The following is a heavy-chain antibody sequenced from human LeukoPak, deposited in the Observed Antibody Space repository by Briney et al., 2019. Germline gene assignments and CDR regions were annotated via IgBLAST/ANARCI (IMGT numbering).Heavy chain of an antibody. CDR1: GGSISSSSYY. D-gene: IGHD6-13*01. V-gene: IGHV4-39*07. CDR3: ARVSYSRSYDYWYFDL. CDR2: IYYSGST. Sequence: TSETLSLTCTVSGGSISSSSYYWGWIRQPPGKGLEWIGSIYYSGSTYYNPSLKSRVTISVDTSKNQFSLKLRSVTAADTAVYYCARVSYSRSYDYWYFDLWGRGTLVTVSS. J-gene: IGHJ2*01.